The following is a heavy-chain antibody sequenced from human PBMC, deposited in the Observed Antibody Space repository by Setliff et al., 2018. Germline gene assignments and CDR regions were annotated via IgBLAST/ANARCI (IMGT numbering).Heavy chain of an antibody. D-gene: IGHD4-17*01. Sequence: PGGSLRLSCAASGFTFSRYDMQWVRQVRGKGLEWVSAIGTSGDTYYPDSLKGRFTISREDARNSLYLQMNSLRAEDTAVYYCARAHPHDYGDYVDYWGQGTLVTVSS. CDR2: IGTSGDT. CDR3: ARAHPHDYGDYVDY. J-gene: IGHJ4*02. CDR1: GFTFSRYD. V-gene: IGHV3-13*01.